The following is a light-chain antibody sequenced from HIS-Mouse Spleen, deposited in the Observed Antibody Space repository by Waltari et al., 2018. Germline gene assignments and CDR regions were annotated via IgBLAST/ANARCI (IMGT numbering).Light chain of an antibody. V-gene: IGLV3-10*01. J-gene: IGLJ2*01. CDR1: SLPKTY. Sequence: SYELTQPPPVSVSPGQTARITCPGESLPKTYADSYQQKSGQAPVLVIYEDSKRPSGIPERFSGSSSGTMATLTISGAQVEDEADYYCYSTDSSGNHRVFGGGTKLTVL. CDR3: YSTDSSGNHRV. CDR2: EDS.